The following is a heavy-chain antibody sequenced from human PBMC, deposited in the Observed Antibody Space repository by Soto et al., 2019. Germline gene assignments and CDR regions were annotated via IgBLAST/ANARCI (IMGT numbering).Heavy chain of an antibody. V-gene: IGHV1-18*01. Sequence: QVQLVQSGAEVKKPGASGQFSCKASGYTFTTYGISWVRQAPGQGLEWMGWDSTYNGDTRYAQKVRGRVTMTPDTSTSTAYMELRSLRSDDTAVFYCASDWYCSGCRCSDTFDICGQGTMVTVSS. CDR3: ASDWYCSGCRCSDTFDI. CDR2: DSTYNGDT. D-gene: IGHD2-15*01. J-gene: IGHJ3*02. CDR1: GYTFTTYG.